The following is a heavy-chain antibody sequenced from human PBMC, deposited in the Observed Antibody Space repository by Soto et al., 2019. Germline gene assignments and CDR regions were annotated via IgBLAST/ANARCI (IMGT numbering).Heavy chain of an antibody. CDR1: VFTFSSYS. J-gene: IGHJ6*02. V-gene: IGHV3-21*01. CDR3: VYGDNEGEYYYYGMDV. Sequence: GGSLRLSFTASVFTFSSYSMNWFRHAPWKGLEWVSSISSSSSYIYYADSVKGRFTISRDNAKNSLYLKMNSLRAEDTDVYYCVYGDNEGEYYYYGMDVWGQGTTVTVYS. CDR2: ISSSSSYI. D-gene: IGHD4-17*01.